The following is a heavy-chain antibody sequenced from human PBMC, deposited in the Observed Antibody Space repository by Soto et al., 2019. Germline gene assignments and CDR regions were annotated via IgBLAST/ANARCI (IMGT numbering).Heavy chain of an antibody. CDR2: TRNKANNYIT. Sequence: EVQLVESGGGLVQPGGSLRLSCAASGFTLSDHYMDWVRQAPGKGLEWLGRTRNKANNYITEYATSVKGRFTISRDDSKNSVYLQLNSLKSEDTAVYYCGRWTSVSPDCWGQGTLVTVSS. V-gene: IGHV3-72*01. J-gene: IGHJ4*02. D-gene: IGHD1-26*01. CDR1: GFTLSDHY. CDR3: GRWTSVSPDC.